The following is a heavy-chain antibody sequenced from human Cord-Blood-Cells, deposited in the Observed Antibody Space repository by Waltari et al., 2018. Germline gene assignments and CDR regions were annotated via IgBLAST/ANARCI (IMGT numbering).Heavy chain of an antibody. CDR2: IIPIFGTA. CDR1: GGTFSSYA. V-gene: IGHV1-69*01. Sequence: QVQLVQSGAEVKKPGSSVKVSCKASGGTFSSYAISWVRQAPGQGLEWMGGIIPIFGTANYAQKFQGRVTITADESTSTAYMELSSLRSEDTAVYYCATTDLELRFLEWLFGAFDIWGQGTMVTVSS. D-gene: IGHD3-3*01. J-gene: IGHJ3*02. CDR3: ATTDLELRFLEWLFGAFDI.